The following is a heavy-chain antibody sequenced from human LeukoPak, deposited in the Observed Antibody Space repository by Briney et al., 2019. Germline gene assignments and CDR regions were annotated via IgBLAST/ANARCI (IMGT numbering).Heavy chain of an antibody. D-gene: IGHD3-9*01. Sequence: SETLPLTCAVSGGSISSGGYSWSWIRQPPGKGLEWIGYIYHSWSTYYNPSLKSRVTISVDRSKNQFSLKLSSVTAADTAVYYCAREILHYDILTGSPTAGGPYGMDVWGQGTTVTVSS. CDR3: AREILHYDILTGSPTAGGPYGMDV. J-gene: IGHJ6*02. V-gene: IGHV4-30-2*01. CDR2: IYHSWST. CDR1: GGSISSGGYS.